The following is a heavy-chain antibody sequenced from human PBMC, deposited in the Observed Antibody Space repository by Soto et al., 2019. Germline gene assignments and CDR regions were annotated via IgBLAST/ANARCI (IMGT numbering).Heavy chain of an antibody. CDR2: IGLAGDK. Sequence: GGSLRLSCAASGFTFSNYEMHWVRQAPGKGLEWVSGIGLAGDKYYPGSLMGRFTISRDNSKNTLYLQMNSLRAEDTAVYYCAKEVWSGPMDLRGQGTAVTVSS. J-gene: IGHJ6*02. CDR1: GFTFSNYE. CDR3: AKEVWSGPMDL. V-gene: IGHV3-13*04. D-gene: IGHD3-3*01.